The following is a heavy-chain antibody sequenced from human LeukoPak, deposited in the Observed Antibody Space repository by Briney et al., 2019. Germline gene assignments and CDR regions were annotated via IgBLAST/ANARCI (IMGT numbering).Heavy chain of an antibody. CDR3: ARDRVRGNSNPFFDY. CDR2: IYYSGST. J-gene: IGHJ4*02. V-gene: IGHV4-61*01. D-gene: IGHD4-11*01. CDR1: GGSVSSGTYY. Sequence: SETLSLTCTVSGGSVSSGTYYWSWIRQPPGKGLEWIGFIYYSGSTNYNPSLKSRVTISVDTSKNQFSLKLSSVTAADTAVYYCARDRVRGNSNPFFDYWGQGTLVTVSS.